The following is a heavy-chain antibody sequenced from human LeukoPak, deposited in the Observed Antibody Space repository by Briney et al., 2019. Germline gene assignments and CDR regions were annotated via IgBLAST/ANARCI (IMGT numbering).Heavy chain of an antibody. V-gene: IGHV3-23*01. J-gene: IGHJ6*02. CDR3: AREQIAASYYGMDV. CDR2: ISDRGGST. D-gene: IGHD6-13*01. Sequence: HPGGSLRLSCAVSGITLSNYGMSWVRQAPGKGLEWVAGISDRGGSTYYADSVKGRFTISRDNPRNTLYLQMKSLRAEDTAVYYCAREQIAASYYGMDVWGQGTTVTVSS. CDR1: GITLSNYG.